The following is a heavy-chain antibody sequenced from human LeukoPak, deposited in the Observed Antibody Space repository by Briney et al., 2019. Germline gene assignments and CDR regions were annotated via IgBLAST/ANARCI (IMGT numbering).Heavy chain of an antibody. J-gene: IGHJ4*02. Sequence: HSQTLSLTCAISGDSFSGDSVAWNWIRESPSRGLEWLGRTYYRSKWYNDYAESVKSRITINPDTSKNQFSLQLNSVTPEDTAVYYCARGPRNYYGSGSYLGYWGQGTLVTVSS. CDR2: TYYRSKWYN. V-gene: IGHV6-1*01. CDR1: GDSFSGDSVA. D-gene: IGHD3-10*01. CDR3: ARGPRNYYGSGSYLGY.